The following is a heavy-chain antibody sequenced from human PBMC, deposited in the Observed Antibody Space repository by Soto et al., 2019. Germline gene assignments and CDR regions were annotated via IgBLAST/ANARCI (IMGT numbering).Heavy chain of an antibody. CDR3: ARGSDRLNYYGMDV. D-gene: IGHD2-15*01. CDR1: GGSFSGYY. CDR2: INHSGST. V-gene: IGHV4-34*01. J-gene: IGHJ6*02. Sequence: PSETLSLTCAVYGGSFSGYYWSWIRQPPGKGLEWIGGINHSGSTNYNPSLKSRVTISVDTSKNQFSLKLSSVTAADTAVYYCARGSDRLNYYGMDVWGQGTTVTVSS.